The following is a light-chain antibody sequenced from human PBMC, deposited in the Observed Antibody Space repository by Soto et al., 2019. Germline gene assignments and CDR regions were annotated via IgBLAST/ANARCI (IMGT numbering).Light chain of an antibody. J-gene: IGLJ1*01. Sequence: QSVLTQPGSVCGSPGQSITISCTGTSSDVGIYNYVSWYQHHPGKAPKLMIYAVSNRPSGISNRFSGSKSGNTASLTISGLQAEDEADYYCSSYTSSSTLYVFGTGTKV. V-gene: IGLV2-14*01. CDR1: SSDVGIYNY. CDR2: AVS. CDR3: SSYTSSSTLYV.